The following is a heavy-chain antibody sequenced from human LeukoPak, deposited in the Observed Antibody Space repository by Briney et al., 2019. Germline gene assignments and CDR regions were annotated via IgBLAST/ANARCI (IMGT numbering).Heavy chain of an antibody. CDR2: ISYDGSNK. CDR3: ARAQPNCDSSGCYGDYFDS. Sequence: GGSLRLSCAVSGFTFSSYAVHWVRQAPGKGLEWVAVISYDGSNKYYADSVKGRFTISRDNSKNTLYLQMNSLRAEDTAVYYCARAQPNCDSSGCYGDYFDSWGQGTLVTVSS. V-gene: IGHV3-30-3*01. J-gene: IGHJ4*02. CDR1: GFTFSSYA. D-gene: IGHD3-22*01.